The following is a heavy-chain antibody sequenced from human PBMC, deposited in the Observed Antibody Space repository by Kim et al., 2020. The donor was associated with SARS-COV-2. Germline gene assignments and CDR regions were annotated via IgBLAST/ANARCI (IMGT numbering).Heavy chain of an antibody. J-gene: IGHJ5*02. CDR3: ARDRGNNWFDP. Sequence: TNNNPSRKSRVTISVDTSKNQFSLKLSSVTAADTAVYYCARDRGNNWFDPWGQGTLVTVSS. D-gene: IGHD3-10*01. CDR2: T. V-gene: IGHV4-59*01.